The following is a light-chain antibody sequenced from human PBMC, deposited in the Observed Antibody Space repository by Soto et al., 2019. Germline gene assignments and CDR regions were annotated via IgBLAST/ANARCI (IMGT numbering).Light chain of an antibody. CDR2: GAS. V-gene: IGKV3D-15*01. Sequence: EIVLTQSPCTLSFSPVERSTRSFMASQSVSNSDLAWYQQKPGQAPRLLIYGASSRATGIPDRFSGSGSGTEFTLTISSLQSEDFEVYYCQQYNNWPITFGQGTRLEIK. CDR3: QQYNNWPIT. CDR1: QSVSNSD. J-gene: IGKJ5*01.